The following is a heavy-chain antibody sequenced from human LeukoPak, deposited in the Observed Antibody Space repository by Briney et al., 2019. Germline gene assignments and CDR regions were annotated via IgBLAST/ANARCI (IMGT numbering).Heavy chain of an antibody. CDR2: IYYSGST. CDR1: GGSISSYY. D-gene: IGHD2-21*02. V-gene: IGHV4-59*01. J-gene: IGHJ4*02. CDR3: ARGGRLPRYFDY. Sequence: SETLSLTCTVSGGSISSYYWSWIRQPPGKGLEWIGYIYYSGSTNYNPSLKSRVTISVDTSKNQFSLKLSSVTAADTAVYYCARGGRLPRYFDYWGQGTLVTVSS.